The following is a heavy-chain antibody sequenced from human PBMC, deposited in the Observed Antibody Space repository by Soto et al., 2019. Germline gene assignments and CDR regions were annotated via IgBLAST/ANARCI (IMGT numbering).Heavy chain of an antibody. CDR2: IYHSGST. Sequence: QLQLQESGSGLVKPSQTLSLTCAVSGGSISSGGYSWSWIRQPPGKGLEWIGYIYHSGSTYYNLSIKSRVTISVDRFKNQFSLKLSSVTAADTAVYYCAAGGGLPRYYWGQGTMVTVSS. CDR3: AAGGGLPRYY. D-gene: IGHD5-12*01. J-gene: IGHJ4*02. CDR1: GGSISSGGYS. V-gene: IGHV4-30-2*01.